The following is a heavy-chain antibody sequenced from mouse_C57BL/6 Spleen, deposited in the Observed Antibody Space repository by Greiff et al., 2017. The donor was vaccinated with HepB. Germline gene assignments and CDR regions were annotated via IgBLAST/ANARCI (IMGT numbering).Heavy chain of an antibody. J-gene: IGHJ2*01. V-gene: IGHV1-19*01. CDR2: INPYNGGT. D-gene: IGHD3-3*01. CDR1: GYTFTDYY. Sequence: EVQLQQSGPVLVKPGASVKMSCKASGYTFTDYYMNWVKQSHGKSLEWIGVINPYNGGTSYNQKFKGKATLTVDKSSSTAYMELNSLTSEDSAVYYCAREGPHFDYWGQGTTLTVSS. CDR3: AREGPHFDY.